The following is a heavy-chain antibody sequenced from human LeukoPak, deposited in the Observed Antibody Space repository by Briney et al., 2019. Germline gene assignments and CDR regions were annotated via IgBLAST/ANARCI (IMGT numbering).Heavy chain of an antibody. CDR1: GFTSSKAW. V-gene: IGHV3-15*01. D-gene: IGHD6-13*01. CDR3: ATERYTSSWFFDY. CDR2: YKSKTDGGTR. Sequence: GGSLRLSCAASGFTSSKAWMSWVRQAPGKGLEWVGRYKSKTDGGTRDYAAPVEGRFSISRDDSKNTLYLQMNNLRTEDTAVYYCATERYTSSWFFDYWGQGTLVTVSS. J-gene: IGHJ4*02.